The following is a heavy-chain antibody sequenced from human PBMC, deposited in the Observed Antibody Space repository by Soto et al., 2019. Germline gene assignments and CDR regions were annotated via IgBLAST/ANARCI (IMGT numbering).Heavy chain of an antibody. CDR2: IYYSGST. Sequence: NLSETLSLTCTVSGGSISSSSYYWGWIRQPPGKGLEWIGSIYYSGSTYYNPSLKSRVTISVDTSKNQFSLKLSSVTAADTAVYYCARRYGITIFGVVITPQDAYHMDVWGKGTTVT. CDR3: ARRYGITIFGVVITPQDAYHMDV. J-gene: IGHJ6*03. CDR1: GGSISSSSYY. V-gene: IGHV4-39*01. D-gene: IGHD3-3*01.